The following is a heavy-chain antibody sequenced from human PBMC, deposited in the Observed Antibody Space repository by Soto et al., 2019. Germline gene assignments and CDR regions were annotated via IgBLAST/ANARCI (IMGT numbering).Heavy chain of an antibody. CDR1: GFTFSDYG. D-gene: IGHD6-6*01. J-gene: IGHJ4*02. CDR3: AKEMYPRTVLDSSSPWGDY. CDR2: VSYDGSYK. Sequence: QVQLVESGGGVAQPGRSLRLSCAVSGFTFSDYGMHWVRQAPGKGLEWVAVVSYDGSYKYYADSVKGRFTVSRDLSGNTLFLQMNSLRLEDTAVYSGAKEMYPRTVLDSSSPWGDYWGQGTLVAVSS. V-gene: IGHV3-30*18.